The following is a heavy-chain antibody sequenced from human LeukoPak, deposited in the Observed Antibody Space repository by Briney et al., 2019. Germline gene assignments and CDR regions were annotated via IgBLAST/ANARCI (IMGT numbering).Heavy chain of an antibody. CDR1: GLTFSSYA. CDR2: ICGSGDRT. V-gene: IGHV3-23*01. J-gene: IGHJ4*02. Sequence: PGGSLRLSCAVSGLTFSSYAMSSVRHAPGRGPEWGSTICGSGDRTYYADSVKGRFTISRDNSKNTLYLQMNSLRAEDTALYYCAKDPVVYHGGSGWHYFDYWGQGTLVTVSS. CDR3: AKDPVVYHGGSGWHYFDY. D-gene: IGHD6-19*01.